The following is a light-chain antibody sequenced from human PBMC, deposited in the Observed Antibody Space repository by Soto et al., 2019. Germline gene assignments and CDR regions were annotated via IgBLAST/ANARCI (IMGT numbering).Light chain of an antibody. J-gene: IGKJ1*01. Sequence: EVVLTQSPANLSLSPGETATLSCRAGQSVSYYLAWYQQKPGQAPRLLIYDVSKRATGIPARFSGSGSGTDFTLTISSLEPDDFATYYCQQYNSYSTFGQGTKVDI. CDR2: DVS. CDR1: QSVSYY. V-gene: IGKV3-11*01. CDR3: QQYNSYST.